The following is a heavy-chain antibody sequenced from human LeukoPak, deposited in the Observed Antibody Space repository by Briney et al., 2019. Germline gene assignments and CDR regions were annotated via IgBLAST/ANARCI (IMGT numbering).Heavy chain of an antibody. CDR3: AKGEAVVVAAVDY. Sequence: QAGGSLRLSCAASGFTFNSYALSWVRQAPGKGLEWVSAISGSGGSTYYADSVKGRFTISRDNSKNTLYLQMNSLRAEDTAVYYCAKGEAVVVAAVDYWGQGTLVTVSS. D-gene: IGHD2-15*01. J-gene: IGHJ4*02. V-gene: IGHV3-23*01. CDR1: GFTFNSYA. CDR2: ISGSGGST.